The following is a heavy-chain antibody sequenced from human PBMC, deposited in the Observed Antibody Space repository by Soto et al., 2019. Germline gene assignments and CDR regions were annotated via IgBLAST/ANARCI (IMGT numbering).Heavy chain of an antibody. J-gene: IGHJ3*02. CDR1: GFTFSNYG. CDR2: IWDDGNQK. D-gene: IGHD3-16*01. CDR3: VRGGKTAGAFDI. V-gene: IGHV3-33*01. Sequence: QVQLVESGGVVVQPGRSLRLSCAAYGFTFSNYGMHWVRQAPGKGLEWVAVIWDDGNQKYYVDSVKGRFTISRDNSENTMFLQMNSLTAEDTAVYYCVRGGKTAGAFDIWGQGTMVTVSS.